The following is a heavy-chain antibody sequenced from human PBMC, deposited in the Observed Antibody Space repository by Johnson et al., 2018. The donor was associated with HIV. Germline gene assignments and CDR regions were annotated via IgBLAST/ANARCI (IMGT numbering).Heavy chain of an antibody. Sequence: QVQLVESGGGVVQPGRYLRLSCAASGFLFSRYAMHWVRQAPGKGLEWVAVISYDGGNNYYADSVKGRFTISRDNSKNTLYLQMNSLRAEDTAVYYCARDSEWELGQEGAFDIWGQGTMVTVSS. V-gene: IGHV3-30-3*01. J-gene: IGHJ3*02. CDR3: ARDSEWELGQEGAFDI. CDR1: GFLFSRYA. D-gene: IGHD1-26*01. CDR2: ISYDGGNN.